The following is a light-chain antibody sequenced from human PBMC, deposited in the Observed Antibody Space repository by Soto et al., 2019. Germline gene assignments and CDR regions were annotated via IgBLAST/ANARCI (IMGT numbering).Light chain of an antibody. Sequence: DIQMTQSPSSLSASVGDRVTITCRACQSISSYLNWYQQKPGKAPKLLIYASSSLQSGVPSRFSGSGSGTDFALTISSLQPEDFATYYCQQSYSTPRAYTFGQRTKLQIK. CDR2: ASS. J-gene: IGKJ2*01. CDR1: QSISSY. V-gene: IGKV1-39*01. CDR3: QQSYSTPRAYT.